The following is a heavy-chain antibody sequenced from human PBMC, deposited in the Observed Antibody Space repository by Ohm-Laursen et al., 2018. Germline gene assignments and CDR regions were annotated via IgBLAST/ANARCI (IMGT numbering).Heavy chain of an antibody. CDR2: IYYSGST. V-gene: IGHV4-59*01. CDR3: AREDYYGSGDT. D-gene: IGHD3-10*01. J-gene: IGHJ5*02. CDR1: GGSISSYY. Sequence: TLSLTCTVSGGSISSYYWSWIRQPPGKGLEWIGYIYYSGSTNYNPSLKSRVTISVDTSKNQFSLKLSSVTAADTAVYYCAREDYYGSGDTWGQGTLVTVSS.